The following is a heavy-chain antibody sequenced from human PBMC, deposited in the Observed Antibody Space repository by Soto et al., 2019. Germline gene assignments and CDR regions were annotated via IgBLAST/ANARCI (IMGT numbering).Heavy chain of an antibody. CDR3: ARATDIVVAPAATAKGFDP. V-gene: IGHV1-8*01. Sequence: ASVKVSCKASGYTFTSYDINWVRQATGQGLEWMGWMNPNSGNTGYAQKFQGGFTMTRNTSISTVYMELSSLRSEDTAGYYCARATDIVVAPAATAKGFDPWGQGTLVTVSS. D-gene: IGHD2-2*01. CDR1: GYTFTSYD. CDR2: MNPNSGNT. J-gene: IGHJ5*02.